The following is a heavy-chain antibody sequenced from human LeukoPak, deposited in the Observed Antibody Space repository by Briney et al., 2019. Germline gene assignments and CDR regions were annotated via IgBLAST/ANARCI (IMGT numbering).Heavy chain of an antibody. V-gene: IGHV1-18*01. Sequence: ASVKVSCKASVYTFSNFGISWVRQAPGQGLEWMGWINPYIGDTNYAQKFQGRLTMTTDTSTNTAYMELRSLRSDDTAVYYCGKIAVAGYSLDWWGQGTLVTVSS. CDR2: INPYIGDT. D-gene: IGHD6-19*01. CDR3: GKIAVAGYSLDW. CDR1: VYTFSNFG. J-gene: IGHJ4*02.